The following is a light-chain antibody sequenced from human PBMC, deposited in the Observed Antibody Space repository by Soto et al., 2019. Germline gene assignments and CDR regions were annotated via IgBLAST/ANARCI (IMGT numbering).Light chain of an antibody. CDR1: SGHSSYI. CDR3: ETWDSNTRV. J-gene: IGLJ3*02. Sequence: QPVLTQSSSASASLGSSVKVTCTLSSGHSSYIIAWHQQQPGKAPRYLMKLEGSGSYNKGSGVPDRFSGSSSRADRYLTISNLQFEDEADYYCETWDSNTRVFGGGTKLT. V-gene: IGLV4-60*02. CDR2: LEGSGSY.